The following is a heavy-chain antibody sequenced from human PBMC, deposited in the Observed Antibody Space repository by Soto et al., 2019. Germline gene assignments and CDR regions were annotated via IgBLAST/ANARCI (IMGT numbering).Heavy chain of an antibody. V-gene: IGHV3-11*01. J-gene: IGHJ3*02. D-gene: IGHD2-15*01. CDR1: GFKFSDYY. CDR2: ISSSGTGI. CDR3: ARAYSDAFDI. Sequence: GGSLRLSCAASGFKFSDYYMIWIRQAPGKGLEWVAYISSSGTGIYYPDSVKGRFTISRDNAKNSLHLQLSRLRAEDTAVYYCARAYSDAFDIWGQGTMVTVSS.